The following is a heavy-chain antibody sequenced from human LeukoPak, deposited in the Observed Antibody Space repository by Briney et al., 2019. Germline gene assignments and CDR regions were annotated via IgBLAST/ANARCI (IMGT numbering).Heavy chain of an antibody. V-gene: IGHV3-7*04. CDR3: ARGYSDSSGIDY. J-gene: IGHJ4*02. D-gene: IGHD3-22*01. CDR2: IKQDGNEK. Sequence: GGSLRLSCAAPGFTFSSYWMSWVRQAPGKGLEWVANIKQDGNEKYYVDSVKGRFTVSRDNAKNSLYLQMNSLRAEDTAVYYCARGYSDSSGIDYWGQGTLVTVSS. CDR1: GFTFSSYW.